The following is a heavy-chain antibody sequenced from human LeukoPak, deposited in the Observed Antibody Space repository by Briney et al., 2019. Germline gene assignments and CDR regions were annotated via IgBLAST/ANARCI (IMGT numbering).Heavy chain of an antibody. CDR3: ARIVRGGYSFDY. CDR2: IDWDDDK. Sequence: SGPTLVNPTQTLTLTCTFSGFSLSISGMCVSWIRQPPGKALEWLARIDWDDDKYYSTSLKTRLTISKDTSKNQVVLTMTNMDPVDTATYYCARIVRGGYSFDYWGQGTLVTVSS. V-gene: IGHV2-70*11. J-gene: IGHJ4*02. D-gene: IGHD2-21*01. CDR1: GFSLSISGMC.